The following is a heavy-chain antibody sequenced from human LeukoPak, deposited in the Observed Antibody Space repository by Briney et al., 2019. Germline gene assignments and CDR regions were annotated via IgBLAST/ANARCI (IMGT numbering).Heavy chain of an antibody. CDR1: GYTFTGYY. CDR2: INPNSGGT. D-gene: IGHD2-2*01. V-gene: IGHV1-2*04. J-gene: IGHJ4*02. Sequence: ASVKASCKASGYTFTGYYMHWVRQAPGQGLEWMGWINPNSGGTNYAQKFQGWVTMTRDTSISTAYMELSRLRSDDTAVYYCAREEVVPAARYRLFDYWGQGTLVTVSS. CDR3: AREEVVPAARYRLFDY.